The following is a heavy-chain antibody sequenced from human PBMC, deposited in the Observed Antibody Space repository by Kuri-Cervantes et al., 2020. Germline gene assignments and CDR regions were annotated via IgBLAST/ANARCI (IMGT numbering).Heavy chain of an antibody. D-gene: IGHD5-12*01. CDR3: ARDHSSLIVAYNWFDP. V-gene: IGHV3-9*01. CDR2: ISWNSGSI. J-gene: IGHJ5*02. CDR1: GFTFDDYA. Sequence: SLKISCAASGFTFDDYAMHWVRQAPGKGLEWVSGISWNSGSIGYADSVKGRFTISRDNAKNSLYLQMNSLRAEDTAVYYCARDHSSLIVAYNWFDPWGQGTLVTVSS.